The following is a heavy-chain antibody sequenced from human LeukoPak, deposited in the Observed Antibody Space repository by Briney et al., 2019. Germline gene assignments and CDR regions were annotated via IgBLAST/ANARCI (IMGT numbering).Heavy chain of an antibody. V-gene: IGHV3-7*01. D-gene: IGHD1-26*01. CDR3: ARVGTWELQRVFDN. CDR2: INRAGIES. J-gene: IGHJ4*02. Sequence: QSGGSLRLSCAASGFTFTDYWMTWVRQVPGKGLEWVANINRAGIESYYVDSVKGRFTISRDNAENPLYLQMDSLRVDDTAVYYCARVGTWELQRVFDNWGQGTLVTVSS. CDR1: GFTFTDYW.